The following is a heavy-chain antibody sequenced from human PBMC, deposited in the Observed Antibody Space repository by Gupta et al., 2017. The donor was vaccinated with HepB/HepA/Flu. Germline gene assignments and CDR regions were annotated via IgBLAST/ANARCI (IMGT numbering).Heavy chain of an antibody. J-gene: IGHJ6*02. CDR1: GFTFSSYA. CDR2: ISGSGGST. Sequence: EVQLLESGGGLVQPGGSLRLSCAASGFTFSSYAMSWVRKAPGKGLEWVSAISGSGGSTYYADSVKGRFTISRDNSKNTLYLQMNSLRAEDTAVYYCAKFLAKGSDKYYYYYGMDVWGQGTTVTVSS. V-gene: IGHV3-23*01. CDR3: AKFLAKGSDKYYYYYGMDV. D-gene: IGHD1-26*01.